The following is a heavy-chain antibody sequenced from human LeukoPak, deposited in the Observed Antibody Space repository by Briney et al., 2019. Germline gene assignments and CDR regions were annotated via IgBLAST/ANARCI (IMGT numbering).Heavy chain of an antibody. D-gene: IGHD2-15*01. V-gene: IGHV4-59*08. J-gene: IGHJ5*02. Sequence: ASETLSLTCAVSGGSISSYYWSWIRQPPGKGLEWIGYIYYSGSTSYNPSLKSRVTISVDTSKKQFSLKLSSVTAADTAVYYCARVDGSCSGGSCPSGNWFDPWGQGTLVTVSS. CDR1: GGSISSYY. CDR3: ARVDGSCSGGSCPSGNWFDP. CDR2: IYYSGST.